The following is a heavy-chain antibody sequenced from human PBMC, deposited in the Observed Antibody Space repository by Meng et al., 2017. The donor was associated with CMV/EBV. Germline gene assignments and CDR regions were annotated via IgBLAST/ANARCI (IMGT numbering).Heavy chain of an antibody. V-gene: IGHV4-39*01. J-gene: IGHJ6*02. CDR1: GGSISSSSSY. CDR2: IYYSGST. D-gene: IGHD3-3*01. Sequence: SETLSLTCTVSGGSISSSSSYWGWIRQPPGTGLEWIGSIYYSGSTYYNPSLKSRVTISVDTSKNQFSLKLSSVTAADTAVYYCARHLVGTYYDFWSGYYSRSLPLYGMDVWGQGTTVTVSS. CDR3: ARHLVGTYYDFWSGYYSRSLPLYGMDV.